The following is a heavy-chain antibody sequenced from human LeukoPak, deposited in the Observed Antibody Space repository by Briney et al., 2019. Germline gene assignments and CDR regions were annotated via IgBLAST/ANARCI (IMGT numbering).Heavy chain of an antibody. V-gene: IGHV4-59*08. CDR1: GGSINNYY. CDR3: ARHAFRDTAMVALDY. J-gene: IGHJ4*02. Sequence: PSETLSLTCTVSGGSINNYYWSWIRQPAGKGLEWIGYTYYSGSTNYNPSLKSRVTISVDTSKNQFSLKLSSVTAADTAVYYCARHAFRDTAMVALDYWGQGALVTVSS. D-gene: IGHD5-18*01. CDR2: TYYSGST.